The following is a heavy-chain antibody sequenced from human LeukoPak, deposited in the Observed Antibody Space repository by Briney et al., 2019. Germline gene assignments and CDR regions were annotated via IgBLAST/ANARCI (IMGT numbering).Heavy chain of an antibody. D-gene: IGHD3/OR15-3a*01. Sequence: SETLSLTCTVSGYSISSGYYWGWIRQPPGKGLEWIGSIYHSGNTYYNASLKSQVSISIDTSKNQFSLKLTSVTAADTSVYYCARQTGSGLFILPGGQGTLVTVSS. CDR2: IYHSGNT. CDR1: GYSISSGYY. J-gene: IGHJ4*02. V-gene: IGHV4-38-2*02. CDR3: ARQTGSGLFILP.